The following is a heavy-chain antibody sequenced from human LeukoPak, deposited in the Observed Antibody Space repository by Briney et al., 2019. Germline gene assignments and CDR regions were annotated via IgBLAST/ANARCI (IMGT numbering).Heavy chain of an antibody. CDR1: GFTFSGYA. D-gene: IGHD1-14*01. V-gene: IGHV3-23*01. CDR3: ARGPLYKFDY. CDR2: VIGSGGNT. Sequence: GGSLRLSCAASGFTFSGYAMSWVRQAPGKGLEWVSTVIGSGGNTYYADSVRGRFTISRDNSKNTLYLQINSLGADDTAVYYCARGPLYKFDYWGQGTLVTVSS. J-gene: IGHJ4*02.